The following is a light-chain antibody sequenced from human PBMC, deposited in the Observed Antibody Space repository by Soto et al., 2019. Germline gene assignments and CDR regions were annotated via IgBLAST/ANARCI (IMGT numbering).Light chain of an antibody. CDR2: GAS. CDR1: QSVSSIY. V-gene: IGKV3-20*01. J-gene: IGKJ4*01. Sequence: VLTQSPGTLSLSPGERATLSCRASQSVSSIYLAWYQQKPGQAPRLLIYGASTRATGIPDRFSGSGSGTDFTLTISRLEPEGFAVYYCQQYGSPLLTFGGGTKVEIK. CDR3: QQYGSPLLT.